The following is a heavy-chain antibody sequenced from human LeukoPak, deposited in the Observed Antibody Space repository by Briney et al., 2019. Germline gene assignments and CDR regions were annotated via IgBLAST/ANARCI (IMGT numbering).Heavy chain of an antibody. CDR1: GGSISSSSYF. V-gene: IGHV4-39*07. CDR3: ARVLRDRPIGYWFDP. J-gene: IGHJ5*02. D-gene: IGHD6-6*01. Sequence: TSETLSLTCTVSGGSISSSSYFWGWIRQPPGKGLEWIGSIYYSGSTYYNPSLKSRVTISVDTSKNQFSLKLSSVTAADTAVYYCARVLRDRPIGYWFDPWGQGTLVTVSS. CDR2: IYYSGST.